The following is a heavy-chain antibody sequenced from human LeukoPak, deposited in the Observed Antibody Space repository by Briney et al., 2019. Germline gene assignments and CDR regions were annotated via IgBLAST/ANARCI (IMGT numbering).Heavy chain of an antibody. CDR2: ISSTSTYI. CDR1: GFIFSSYS. V-gene: IGHV3-21*01. Sequence: GGSLRLSCAASGFIFSSYSMNWVRHAPGKGLEWVSSISSTSTYIHYADSLKGRFTISRDNARNSLYLQINSMRVEDTAVYYCARVQRGEMATFDYWGQGTLVTVSS. D-gene: IGHD5-24*01. CDR3: ARVQRGEMATFDY. J-gene: IGHJ4*02.